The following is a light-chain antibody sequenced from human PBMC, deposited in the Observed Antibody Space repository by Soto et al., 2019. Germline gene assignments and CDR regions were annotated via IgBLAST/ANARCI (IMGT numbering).Light chain of an antibody. CDR2: DVY. V-gene: IGLV2-8*01. CDR3: SSYAGSNDLI. CDR1: SSDVGGYNY. J-gene: IGLJ2*01. Sequence: QSALTQPPSASGSPGQSVTISCTGTSSDVGGYNYVSWYQRRPGKAPKLMIYDVYKRPSGVPDRFSGSKSGNTASLTVSGLQAEDEADYYCSSYAGSNDLIFGGGTKLTVL.